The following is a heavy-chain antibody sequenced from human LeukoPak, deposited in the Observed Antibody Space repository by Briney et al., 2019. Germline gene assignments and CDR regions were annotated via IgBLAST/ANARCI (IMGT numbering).Heavy chain of an antibody. CDR1: GFTFSSYG. CDR3: AKDRVAAAGIYNWFDP. J-gene: IGHJ5*02. V-gene: IGHV3-30*02. CDR2: IRYDGSNK. D-gene: IGHD6-13*01. Sequence: GGSLRLSCAASGFTFSSYGMHWVRQAPGKGLEWVAFIRYDGSNKYYADSVKGRFTISRDNSKNTLYLQMNSLRAEDTAVYYCAKDRVAAAGIYNWFDPWRQGTLVTVSS.